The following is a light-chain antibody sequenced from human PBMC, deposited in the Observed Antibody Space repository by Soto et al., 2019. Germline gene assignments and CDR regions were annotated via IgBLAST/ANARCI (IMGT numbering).Light chain of an antibody. Sequence: DFQMTQSPSSLSASVGDRVTITCRASQAINSRLAWFQQKPGKVPKVLIYAASTLQSGVPSRFSGSGSGTDFTLTISSLRPEYVATYYCQNYNSAPPAGTFGGGTKVEI. CDR1: QAINSR. J-gene: IGKJ4*01. CDR3: QNYNSAPPAGT. CDR2: AAS. V-gene: IGKV1-27*01.